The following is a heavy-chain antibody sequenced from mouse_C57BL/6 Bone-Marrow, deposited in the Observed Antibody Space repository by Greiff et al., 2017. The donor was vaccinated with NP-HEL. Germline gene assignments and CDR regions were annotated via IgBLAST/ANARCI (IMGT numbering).Heavy chain of an antibody. V-gene: IGHV14-4*01. J-gene: IGHJ3*01. CDR2: IDPENGDT. CDR1: GFNIKDDY. Sequence: EVKLQESGAELVRPGASVKLSCTASGFNIKDDYMHWVKPRPEQGLEWIGWIDPENGDTEYASKFQGKATITADTSSNTAYLQLSSLTSEYTAFYYCTTYGNYGGFAYWGQGTLVTVSA. D-gene: IGHD2-1*01. CDR3: TTYGNYGGFAY.